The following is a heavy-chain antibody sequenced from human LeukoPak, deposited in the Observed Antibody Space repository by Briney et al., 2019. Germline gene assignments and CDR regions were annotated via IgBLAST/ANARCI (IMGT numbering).Heavy chain of an antibody. D-gene: IGHD6-19*01. Sequence: GGSLRLSCAASGFTFSNYAMSWVRQAPGKGLEWVSAISGSGGSTYYADSVKGRFTISRDNSKNTLYLQMNSLRAEDTAVYYCAKSQGSSGWYNYYYGMDVWGQGTTVTVSS. V-gene: IGHV3-23*01. CDR2: ISGSGGST. J-gene: IGHJ6*02. CDR1: GFTFSNYA. CDR3: AKSQGSSGWYNYYYGMDV.